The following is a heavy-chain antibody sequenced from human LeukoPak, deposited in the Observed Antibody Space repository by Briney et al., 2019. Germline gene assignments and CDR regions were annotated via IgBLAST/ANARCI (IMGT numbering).Heavy chain of an antibody. V-gene: IGHV3-23*01. CDR1: GFTFSSYW. CDR3: AKDLGVVRGVTQPFDY. D-gene: IGHD3-10*01. J-gene: IGHJ4*02. CDR2: ISGSGGST. Sequence: GGSLRLSCAASGFTFSSYWMHWVRQAPGKGLEWVSAISGSGGSTYYADSVKGRFTISRDNSKNTLYLQMNSLRAEDTAVYYCAKDLGVVRGVTQPFDYWGQGTLVTVSS.